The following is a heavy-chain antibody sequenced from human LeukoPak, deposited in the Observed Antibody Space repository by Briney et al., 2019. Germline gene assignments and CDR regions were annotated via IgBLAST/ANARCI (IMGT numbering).Heavy chain of an antibody. D-gene: IGHD3-22*01. Sequence: GGSLRLSCAASGFTFSSYWLHWVRQAPGKGLVWVSRINTDGSSTSYADSVKGRFTISRDNAKNTLYLQMNSLRAEDTAVYYCATYYYDTRGYFYDAFDIWGQGTMVTVSS. V-gene: IGHV3-74*01. J-gene: IGHJ3*02. CDR1: GFTFSSYW. CDR2: INTDGSST. CDR3: ATYYYDTRGYFYDAFDI.